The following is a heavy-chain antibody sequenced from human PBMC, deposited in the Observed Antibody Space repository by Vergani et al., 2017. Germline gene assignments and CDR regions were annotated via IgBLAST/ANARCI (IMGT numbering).Heavy chain of an antibody. V-gene: IGHV4-39*07. CDR3: AGASGPRLELLLSYYFDY. CDR1: GGSISSSSYY. D-gene: IGHD3-3*01. Sequence: QLQLQESGPGLVKPSETLSLTCTVSGGSISSSSYYWGWIRQTPGKGLEWIGRIYYSGSTYYNPSLKSRVTISVDTSKNQFSLKLSSVTAADTAVYYCAGASGPRLELLLSYYFDYWGQGTLVTVSS. J-gene: IGHJ4*02. CDR2: IYYSGST.